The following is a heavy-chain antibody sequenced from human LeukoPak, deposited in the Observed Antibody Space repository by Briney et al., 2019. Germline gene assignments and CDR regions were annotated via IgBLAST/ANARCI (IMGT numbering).Heavy chain of an antibody. CDR3: AKVYHNSGCLIDY. D-gene: IGHD6-19*01. J-gene: IGHJ4*02. V-gene: IGHV3-23*01. CDR1: GFTFSSYA. CDR2: ISASGGTT. Sequence: GGSLRLSCAASGFTFSSYAMRWVRQAPGKGLGWVSAISASGGTTDYADSVTGRFTISRDNSNHTMYLQMNSLRAEDTAIYYCAKVYHNSGCLIDYWGQGTLVTVSS.